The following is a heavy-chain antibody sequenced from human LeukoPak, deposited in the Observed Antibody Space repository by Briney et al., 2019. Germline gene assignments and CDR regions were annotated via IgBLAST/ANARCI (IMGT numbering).Heavy chain of an antibody. J-gene: IGHJ4*02. Sequence: GASVKVSCKASGYTFTGYYMHWVRQAPGQGLEWMGWINPNSGGTNYAQKFQGWVTMTRDTSISTAYMELSRLRSDDTAVYYCARDLDSSSRGYFDYWGQGTLVTVLS. CDR1: GYTFTGYY. CDR3: ARDLDSSSRGYFDY. CDR2: INPNSGGT. D-gene: IGHD6-13*01. V-gene: IGHV1-2*04.